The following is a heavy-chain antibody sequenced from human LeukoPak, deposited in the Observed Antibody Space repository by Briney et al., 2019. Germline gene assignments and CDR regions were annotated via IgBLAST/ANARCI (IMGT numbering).Heavy chain of an antibody. Sequence: SETLSLTCAVYGGSFRGYYWSWIRQPPGKGLEWIGEINHSGSTHYNPSLKSRVTISVDTSKNQFSLKLSSGTAADTVVFYRQKSAYDILTGYRKGYFDYWGQGTLVTVSS. CDR3: QKSAYDILTGYRKGYFDY. CDR2: INHSGST. D-gene: IGHD3-9*01. V-gene: IGHV4-34*01. J-gene: IGHJ4*02. CDR1: GGSFRGYY.